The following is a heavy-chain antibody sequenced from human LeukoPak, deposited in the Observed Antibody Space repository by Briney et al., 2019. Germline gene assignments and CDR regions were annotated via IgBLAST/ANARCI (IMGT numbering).Heavy chain of an antibody. D-gene: IGHD3-3*01. CDR3: ARGEWQGDY. Sequence: GGSLRLSCAAPGFTFSSYWMSWVRQAPGKGLEWVANIKQEGNDKYYVDSVKGRFTISRDNAKNSLYLQMNSLRAEDTAVYYCARGEWQGDYWGQGTLVTVSS. CDR2: IKQEGNDK. J-gene: IGHJ4*02. CDR1: GFTFSSYW. V-gene: IGHV3-7*01.